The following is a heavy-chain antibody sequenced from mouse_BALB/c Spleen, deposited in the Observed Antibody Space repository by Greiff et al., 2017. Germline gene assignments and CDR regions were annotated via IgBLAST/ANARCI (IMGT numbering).Heavy chain of an antibody. V-gene: IGHV3-6*02. CDR1: GYSITSGYY. CDR2: ISYDGSN. Sequence: EVKLMESGPGLVKPSQSLSLTCSVTGYSITSGYYWNWIRQFPGNKLEWMGYISYDGSNNYNPSLKNRISITRDTSKNQFFLKLNSVTTEDTATYICTRVPNDWYYGDAMGNWGPGTSVT. J-gene: IGHJ4*01. D-gene: IGHD2-3*01. CDR3: TRVPNDWYYGDAMGN.